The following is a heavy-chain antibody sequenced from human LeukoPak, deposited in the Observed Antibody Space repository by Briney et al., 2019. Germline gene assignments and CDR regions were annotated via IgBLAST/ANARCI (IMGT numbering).Heavy chain of an antibody. CDR1: GFTFSNYY. J-gene: IGHJ4*02. D-gene: IGHD3-3*01. CDR3: ARTQKYYDLWSGMN. CDR2: ISSSGSAD. V-gene: IGHV3-11*04. Sequence: GGSLRLSCAATGFTFSNYYMSWLRQAPGKGLEWISYISSSGSADYYADSVQGRFTVSRDNAKSSLYLQMNSLRAEDTAVYYCARTQKYYDLWSGMNWGQGTLVTVSS.